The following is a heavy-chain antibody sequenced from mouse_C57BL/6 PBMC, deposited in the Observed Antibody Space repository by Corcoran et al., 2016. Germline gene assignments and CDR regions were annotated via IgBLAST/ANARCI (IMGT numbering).Heavy chain of an antibody. J-gene: IGHJ3*01. CDR3: AAAYYSNWAWFAY. Sequence: EVQLQQSGPELVKPGASVKIPCKASGYTFTDYNMDWVKQSHGKSLEWIGDINTNNGGTIYNQKFKGKATLTVDKSSSTAYMELRSLTSEDTAVYYCAAAYYSNWAWFAYWGQGTLVTVSA. D-gene: IGHD2-5*01. CDR1: GYTFTDYN. CDR2: INTNNGGT. V-gene: IGHV1-18*01.